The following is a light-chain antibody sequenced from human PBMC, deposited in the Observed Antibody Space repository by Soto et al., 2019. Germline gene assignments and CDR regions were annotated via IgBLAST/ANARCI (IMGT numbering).Light chain of an antibody. J-gene: IGKJ2*01. CDR1: QSVTIN. V-gene: IGKV3-15*01. CDR2: GAS. CDR3: QQYNSYSNT. Sequence: EIVMTQSPATLSVSPGERATLSCRASQSVTINLAWYQQKPGQAPRLLIYGASTRATGIPARFSGSGSGTEFTLTISSLQSEDFAIYYCQQYNSYSNTFGPGTKVEIK.